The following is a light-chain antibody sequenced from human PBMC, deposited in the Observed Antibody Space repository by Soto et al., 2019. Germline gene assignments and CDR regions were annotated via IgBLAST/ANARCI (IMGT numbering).Light chain of an antibody. J-gene: IGKJ1*01. CDR2: DAS. Sequence: DIHLTQSPSSLSASVGDRVTISCRATQGIGTYLTWYQQKPGRAPNLLIYDASTLQTGAPSRFSGRASATDFTLTISSLQPEDVGTYFSQQTYSTPPWTFGKGTRVEI. CDR1: QGIGTY. V-gene: IGKV1-39*01. CDR3: QQTYSTPPWT.